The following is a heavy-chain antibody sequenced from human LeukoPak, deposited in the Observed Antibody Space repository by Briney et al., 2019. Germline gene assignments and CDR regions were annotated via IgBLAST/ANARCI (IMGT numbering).Heavy chain of an antibody. CDR2: ISWSGGST. D-gene: IGHD1-26*01. CDR3: ARDSDSGSFISYYYYGMDV. Sequence: GGSLRLSCAASGFSFDDYGMSWVRQAPGKGLEWVSGISWSGGSTGYADSVKDRFTISRDNAKNSLYLQMNSLRAEDTALYHCARDSDSGSFISYYYYGMDVWGQGTTVTVSS. J-gene: IGHJ6*02. CDR1: GFSFDDYG. V-gene: IGHV3-20*01.